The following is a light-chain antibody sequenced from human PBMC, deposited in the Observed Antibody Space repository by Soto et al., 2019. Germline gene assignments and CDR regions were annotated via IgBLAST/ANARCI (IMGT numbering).Light chain of an antibody. CDR3: QQRSNGRIT. CDR1: QSIGTY. J-gene: IGKJ5*01. V-gene: IGKV3-11*01. CDR2: DAS. Sequence: DIVLTQSPATLSLSPGERATLSCRASQSIGTYLAWYQQKPGQAPRLLIYDASNRATGIPARFSGSGSETDFTLTISTLEPEDFAVYYCQQRSNGRITFGQGTRLEIK.